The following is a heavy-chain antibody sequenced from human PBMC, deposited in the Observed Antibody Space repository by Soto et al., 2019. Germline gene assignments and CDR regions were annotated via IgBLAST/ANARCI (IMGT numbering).Heavy chain of an antibody. CDR3: ARAAPAGWELQPGFFDY. J-gene: IGHJ4*02. Sequence: SETLSLTCTVSGGSVSSGSYYWSWIRQPPGKGLEWIGYIYYSGSTNYNPSLKSRVTISVDTSKNQFSLKLSSVTAADTAVYYCARAAPAGWELQPGFFDYWGQGTLVTVSS. V-gene: IGHV4-61*01. CDR1: GGSVSSGSYY. D-gene: IGHD1-26*01. CDR2: IYYSGST.